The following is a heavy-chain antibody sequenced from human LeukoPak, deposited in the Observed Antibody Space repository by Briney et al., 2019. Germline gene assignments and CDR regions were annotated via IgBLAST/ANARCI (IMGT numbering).Heavy chain of an antibody. J-gene: IGHJ5*02. Sequence: SGPTLVKPTQTLTLTCTFSGFSLSTSGVGVGWIRQPPGKALEWLALIYWDDDKRYSPSLKSRLTITKDTSKNQVVLTMTNMDPVDTATYYCAHSGYDYVWGSYPWFDPWGQGTLVTVSS. CDR2: IYWDDDK. V-gene: IGHV2-5*02. D-gene: IGHD3-16*02. CDR1: GFSLSTSGVG. CDR3: AHSGYDYVWGSYPWFDP.